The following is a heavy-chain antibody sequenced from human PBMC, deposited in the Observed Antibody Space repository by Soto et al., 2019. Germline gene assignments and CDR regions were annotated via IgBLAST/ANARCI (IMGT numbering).Heavy chain of an antibody. J-gene: IGHJ6*02. CDR1: GYTFTSYA. CDR3: AREIVRGVIITYYYYYGMDV. Sequence: ASVKVSCKASGYTFTSYAMHWVRQAPGQRLEWMGWINAGNGNTKYSQKFQGRVTITRDTSASTAYMELSSLRSEDMAVYYCAREIVRGVIITYYYYYGMDVWGQGTTVTVSS. CDR2: INAGNGNT. D-gene: IGHD3-10*02. V-gene: IGHV1-3*01.